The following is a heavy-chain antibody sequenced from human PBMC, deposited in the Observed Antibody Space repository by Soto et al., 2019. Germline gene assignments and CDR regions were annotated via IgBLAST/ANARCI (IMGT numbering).Heavy chain of an antibody. Sequence: SVKVSCKASGGTFSSYAISWVQQAPGQGLEWMGGIIPIFGTANYAQKFQGRVTITADESTSTAYMELSSLRSEDTAVYYCAVRSGYYTGIYNYYYGMDVWGQGTTVTVSS. CDR2: IIPIFGTA. V-gene: IGHV1-69*13. J-gene: IGHJ6*02. D-gene: IGHD3-3*01. CDR3: AVRSGYYTGIYNYYYGMDV. CDR1: GGTFSSYA.